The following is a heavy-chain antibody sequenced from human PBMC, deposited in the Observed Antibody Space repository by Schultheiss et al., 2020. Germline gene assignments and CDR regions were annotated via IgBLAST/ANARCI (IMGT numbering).Heavy chain of an antibody. V-gene: IGHV3-11*04. Sequence: LSLTCTVSGGSISSGGYYWSWIRQHPGKGLEWVSYISSSGSTIYYADSVKGRFTISRDNSKNTLYLQMDSLRAEDTAVYYCAGRFAVATIFGYYYYGMDVWGQGTTVTVSS. CDR1: GGSISSGGYY. D-gene: IGHD5-12*01. CDR3: AGRFAVATIFGYYYYGMDV. CDR2: ISSSGSTI. J-gene: IGHJ6*02.